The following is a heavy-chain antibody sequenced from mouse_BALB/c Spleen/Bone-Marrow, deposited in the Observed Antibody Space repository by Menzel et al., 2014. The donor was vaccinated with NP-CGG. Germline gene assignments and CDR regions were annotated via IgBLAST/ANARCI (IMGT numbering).Heavy chain of an antibody. V-gene: IGHV14-3*02. Sequence: EVQLQQSGAELVKPGASVKLSCTASGFNIKDTYMHWVKQRPEQGLEWIGRIDPANGNTKYDPKFQGKATIKADTSYNTAYLQLSSLTSEDTAVYYCARWEYYAMDYWGQGTSVTVSS. J-gene: IGHJ4*01. CDR2: IDPANGNT. D-gene: IGHD4-1*01. CDR1: GFNIKDTY. CDR3: ARWEYYAMDY.